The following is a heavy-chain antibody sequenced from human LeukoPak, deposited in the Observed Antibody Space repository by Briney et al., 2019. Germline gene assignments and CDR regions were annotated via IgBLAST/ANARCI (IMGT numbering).Heavy chain of an antibody. CDR3: ARADGPDYYDSSGNAFDI. CDR2: IRYDGSNK. J-gene: IGHJ3*02. CDR1: GFTFISYG. D-gene: IGHD3-22*01. Sequence: GGSLRLSCAASGFTFISYGMHWVRQAPGKGLEWVAFIRYDGSNKYYADSVKGRFTISRDNSKNTLYLQMNSLRAEDTAVYYCARADGPDYYDSSGNAFDIWGQGAMVTVSS. V-gene: IGHV3-30*02.